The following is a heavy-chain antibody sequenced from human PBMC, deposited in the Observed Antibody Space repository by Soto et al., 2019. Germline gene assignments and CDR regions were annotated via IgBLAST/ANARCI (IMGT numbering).Heavy chain of an antibody. CDR3: ARALVYGGDY. Sequence: QVQLVQSGAEVKKPGASVRVSCKASGYTFTSSDVYCVRQATGQGLELMGWMNPNTGNTGYAQKFQGRVTMTRNTSISTAYMELSSLRSEDTAGYYCARALVYGGDYWGQGTLVTVSS. CDR1: GYTFTSSD. CDR2: MNPNTGNT. V-gene: IGHV1-8*01. J-gene: IGHJ4*02. D-gene: IGHD4-17*01.